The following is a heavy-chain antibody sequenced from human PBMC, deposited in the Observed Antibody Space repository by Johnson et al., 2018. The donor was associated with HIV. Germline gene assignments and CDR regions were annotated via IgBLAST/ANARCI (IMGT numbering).Heavy chain of an antibody. CDR3: LRCVGVYGYDECDAFDI. CDR1: GFTFDDHG. Sequence: VQLVESGGGVVRPGGSLRLSCAASGFTFDDHGMSWVRQGSGKGLEWVSGINWNGGRTGYADYVKGRFTISRDNAQKSLYLQMNSLRAEDTALYYCLRCVGVYGYDECDAFDIWGQGTMVTISS. J-gene: IGHJ3*02. CDR2: INWNGGRT. D-gene: IGHD5-18*01. V-gene: IGHV3-20*04.